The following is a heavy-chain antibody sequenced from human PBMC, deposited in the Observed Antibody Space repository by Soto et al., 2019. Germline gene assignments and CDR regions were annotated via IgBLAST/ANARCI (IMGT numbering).Heavy chain of an antibody. CDR3: ARERVYYYDSSGSYRSLAY. CDR1: GGTFSSYA. J-gene: IGHJ4*02. V-gene: IGHV1-69*13. D-gene: IGHD3-22*01. Sequence: SVKVSCKASGGTFSSYAISWVRQAPGQGLEWMGGIIPIFGTANYAQKFQGRVTITADESTSTACMELSSLRSEDTAVYYCARERVYYYDSSGSYRSLAYWGQGTLVTVSS. CDR2: IIPIFGTA.